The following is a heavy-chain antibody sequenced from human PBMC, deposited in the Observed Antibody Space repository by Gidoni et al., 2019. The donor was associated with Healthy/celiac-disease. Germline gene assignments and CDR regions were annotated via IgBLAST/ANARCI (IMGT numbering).Heavy chain of an antibody. CDR2: IYSSGST. CDR1: GGPISSSSYY. V-gene: IGHV4-39*01. J-gene: IGHJ4*02. Sequence: QLQLQESGPGLVKPSETLSLTCTVSGGPISSSSYYWGWIRPPPGKGLEWIGSIYSSGSTYYNPSLKSRVTISVDTSKSQFSLKLSSVTAADTAVYYCARHGAGAGAYYDYVWGSYRLYYFDYWGQGTLVTVSS. D-gene: IGHD3-16*02. CDR3: ARHGAGAGAYYDYVWGSYRLYYFDY.